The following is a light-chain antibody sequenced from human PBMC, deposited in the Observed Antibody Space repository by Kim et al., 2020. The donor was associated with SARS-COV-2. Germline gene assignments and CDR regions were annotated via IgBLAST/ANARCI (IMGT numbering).Light chain of an antibody. CDR2: YAS. CDR3: HQSSSLPGT. Sequence: ETVLTQSPDFQSVTPKEKLTITCRASESIGSSLHWYQQKPGQSPKLLIKYASQSLSGVPSRFSGSGSGTDFTLIINSLEAEDAATYFCHQSSSLPGTFGQGTKVDSK. V-gene: IGKV6-21*01. J-gene: IGKJ1*01. CDR1: ESIGSS.